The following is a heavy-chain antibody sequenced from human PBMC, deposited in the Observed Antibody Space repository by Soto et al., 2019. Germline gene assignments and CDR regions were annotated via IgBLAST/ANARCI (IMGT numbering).Heavy chain of an antibody. D-gene: IGHD4-17*01. CDR1: GFTFSSYG. V-gene: IGHV3-30*18. Sequence: QVQLVESGGGVVQPGRSLRLSCAASGFTFSSYGMHWVRQAPGKGLEWVAVISYDGSNKYYADSVKGRFTISRDNXKXTXXLQMNSLRAEDTAVYYCAKIPAEWGDYAVPAAFDIWGQGTMVTVSS. CDR2: ISYDGSNK. CDR3: AKIPAEWGDYAVPAAFDI. J-gene: IGHJ3*02.